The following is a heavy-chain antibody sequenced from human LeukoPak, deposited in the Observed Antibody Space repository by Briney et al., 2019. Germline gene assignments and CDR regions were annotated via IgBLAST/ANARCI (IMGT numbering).Heavy chain of an antibody. D-gene: IGHD5-12*01. CDR2: IYSGGTT. CDR1: GFTVSTNY. V-gene: IGHV3-66*01. CDR3: ARYDYGRSGFDY. J-gene: IGHJ4*02. Sequence: PGESLRLSCAASGFTVSTNYMTWVRQAPGKGLEWVSVIYSGGTTYYADSVKGRFSISRDNSKNTLYLQMNSLRAEDTAVYYCARYDYGRSGFDYWGQGTLVTVSS.